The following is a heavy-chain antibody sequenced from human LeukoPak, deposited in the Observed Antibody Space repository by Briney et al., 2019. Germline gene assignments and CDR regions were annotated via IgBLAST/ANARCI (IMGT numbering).Heavy chain of an antibody. Sequence: GGSLRLSCAASGFTFSSYWITWVRQAPGKGLEWVANINQDGSEKCYVDSVKGRFTISRDNAKNTLYLQMNSLRAEDTAVYYCARVQGHPPNGLDVWGQGTMVTVSS. V-gene: IGHV3-7*01. D-gene: IGHD2-8*01. CDR2: INQDGSEK. CDR1: GFTFSSYW. CDR3: ARVQGHPPNGLDV. J-gene: IGHJ3*01.